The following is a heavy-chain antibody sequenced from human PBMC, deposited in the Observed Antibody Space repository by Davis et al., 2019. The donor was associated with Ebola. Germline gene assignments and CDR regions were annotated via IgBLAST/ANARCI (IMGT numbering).Heavy chain of an antibody. J-gene: IGHJ4*02. D-gene: IGHD6-19*01. V-gene: IGHV3-33*06. CDR3: AKDQGYSSGWYGTRSFDY. Sequence: PGGSLSLSCAASGFTFSSYGMHWVRQAPGKGLEWVAVIWYDGSNKYYADSVKGRFTISRDNSKNTLYLQMNSLRAEDTAVYYCAKDQGYSSGWYGTRSFDYWGQGTLVTVSS. CDR1: GFTFSSYG. CDR2: IWYDGSNK.